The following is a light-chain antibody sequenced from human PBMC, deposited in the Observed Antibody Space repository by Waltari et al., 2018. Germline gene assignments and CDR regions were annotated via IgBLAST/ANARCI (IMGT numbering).Light chain of an antibody. J-gene: IGKJ3*01. CDR2: KAS. V-gene: IGKV1-5*03. Sequence: DIQMTQSPSTLSASVGDRGNITCRASQNINSWLAWYQQKPGKAPKLLIYKASSLETGVPSRFSGSESGTEFTLTINSLQPDDFATYYCQQYNSYHIFTFGPGTKVEI. CDR3: QQYNSYHIFT. CDR1: QNINSW.